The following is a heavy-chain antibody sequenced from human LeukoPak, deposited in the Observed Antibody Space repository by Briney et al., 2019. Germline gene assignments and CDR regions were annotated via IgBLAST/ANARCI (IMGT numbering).Heavy chain of an antibody. CDR1: GVTVSGSY. D-gene: IGHD1-26*01. CDR3: VRVRYSGSWFPVPNFDC. Sequence: PGGSLRLSCAASGVTVSGSYMSWVRQAPGKGLELGSVIYTSGDTYYADSVKGRFTISRDSSKNTLYLQMNTLRTEDTAVYYCVRVRYSGSWFPVPNFDCWGQGTLVTVSS. V-gene: IGHV3-66*01. J-gene: IGHJ4*02. CDR2: IYTSGDT.